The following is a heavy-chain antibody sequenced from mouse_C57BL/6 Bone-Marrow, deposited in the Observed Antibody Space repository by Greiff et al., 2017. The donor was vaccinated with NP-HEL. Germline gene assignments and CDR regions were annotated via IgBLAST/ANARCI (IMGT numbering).Heavy chain of an antibody. CDR2: IDPSDSYT. V-gene: IGHV1-50*01. CDR1: GYTFTSYW. J-gene: IGHJ1*03. CDR3: ARKGYYYGSSSHWYFDV. Sequence: QVQLQQPGAELVKPGASVKLSCKASGYTFTSYWMHWVKQRPGQGLEWIGEIDPSDSYTNYNQKFKGQATLTVDTSSSTAYMQLSSLTSEDSAVYYCARKGYYYGSSSHWYFDVWGTGTTVTVSS. D-gene: IGHD1-1*01.